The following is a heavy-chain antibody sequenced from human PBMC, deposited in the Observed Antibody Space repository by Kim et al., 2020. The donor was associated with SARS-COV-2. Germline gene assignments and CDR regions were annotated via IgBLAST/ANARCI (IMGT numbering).Heavy chain of an antibody. D-gene: IGHD2-2*03. J-gene: IGHJ6*02. Sequence: GGSLRLSCAASGFTFTTFAMSWVRQAPGKGPEWVASISDNGVRTYYADSVKGRFTISRDNSKNTLYIQMNSLRADDTAVYYCAKDFGYCSSTSCYPPYGMDVWGRGTTVTVSS. V-gene: IGHV3-23*01. CDR2: ISDNGVRT. CDR3: AKDFGYCSSTSCYPPYGMDV. CDR1: GFTFTTFA.